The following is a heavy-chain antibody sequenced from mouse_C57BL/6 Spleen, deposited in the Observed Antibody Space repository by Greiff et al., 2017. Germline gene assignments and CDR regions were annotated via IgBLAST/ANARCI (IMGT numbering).Heavy chain of an antibody. D-gene: IGHD1-1*01. CDR1: VFTFSSYA. Sequence: EVQGVESGGGLVKPGGSLKLSCAASVFTFSSYAMSWVRQTPEKRLEWVATISDGGSYTYYPDNVKGRFTISRDNAKNNLYLQMSQLKSEDTAMYYCARWITTVVPHCDYWGQGTTLTVSS. V-gene: IGHV5-4*01. CDR3: ARWITTVVPHCDY. CDR2: ISDGGSYT. J-gene: IGHJ2*01.